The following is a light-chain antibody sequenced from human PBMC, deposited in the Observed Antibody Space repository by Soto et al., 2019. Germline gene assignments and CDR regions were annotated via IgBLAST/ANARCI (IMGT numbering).Light chain of an antibody. CDR3: LQDINYPWT. CDR2: KAS. J-gene: IGKJ1*01. CDR1: QSISSW. V-gene: IGKV1-5*03. Sequence: DIQMTQSPSTLSASVVDRVTITCLASQSISSWLAWYQQKPGKAPKLLIYKASTLKSGVPPRFSGSGSGTDFTLAISSLQPEDSATYYCLQDINYPWTFGQGTKVDI.